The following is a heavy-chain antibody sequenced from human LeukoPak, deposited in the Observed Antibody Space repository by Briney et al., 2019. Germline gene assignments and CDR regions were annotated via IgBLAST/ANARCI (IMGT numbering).Heavy chain of an antibody. CDR2: IYHSGST. D-gene: IGHD6-13*01. V-gene: IGHV4-39*07. CDR3: ARLTRSSSWYSYNWFDP. CDR1: GGSISSSSYY. Sequence: SETLSLTCTVSGGSISSSSYYWGWIRQPPGKGLEWIGSIYHSGSTYYNPSLKSRVTISVDTSKNQFSLKLSSVTAADTAVYYCARLTRSSSWYSYNWFDPWGQGTLVTVSS. J-gene: IGHJ5*02.